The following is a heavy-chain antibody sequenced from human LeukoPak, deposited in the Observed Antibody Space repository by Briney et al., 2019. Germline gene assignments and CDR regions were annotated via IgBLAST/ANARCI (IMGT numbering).Heavy chain of an antibody. J-gene: IGHJ4*02. D-gene: IGHD3-9*01. CDR1: GFTVSSNY. CDR2: IYSGGST. Sequence: GGSLRLSCAASGFTVSSNYMSWVRQAPGKGLEWVSVIYSGGSTYYADSVKGRFTISRDNSKNTLYLQMNSLRAEDTAVYYCARDVPPDYDILTGYPIPYWGQGTLVTVSS. CDR3: ARDVPPDYDILTGYPIPY. V-gene: IGHV3-66*01.